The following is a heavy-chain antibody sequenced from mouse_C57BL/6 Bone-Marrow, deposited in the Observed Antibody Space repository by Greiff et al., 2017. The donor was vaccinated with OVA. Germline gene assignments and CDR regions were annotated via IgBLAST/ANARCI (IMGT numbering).Heavy chain of an antibody. J-gene: IGHJ2*01. CDR3: ARKLDY. CDR1: GYTFTSYG. CDR2: IYPRSGNT. Sequence: QVQLQQSGAELARPGASVKLSCKASGYTFTSYGISWVKQRTGQGLEWIGEIYPRSGNTYYNDKFKGKATLTADKSSSTAYRELRSLTSEDSAVYFCARKLDYWGQGTTLTVSS. D-gene: IGHD1-3*01. V-gene: IGHV1-81*01.